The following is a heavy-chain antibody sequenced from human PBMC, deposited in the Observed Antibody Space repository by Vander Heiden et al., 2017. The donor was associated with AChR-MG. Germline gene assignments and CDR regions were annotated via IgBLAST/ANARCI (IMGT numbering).Heavy chain of an antibody. V-gene: IGHV1-46*01. CDR3: VRFSSTSRDWFDP. Sequence: QLQLVQSGAELKTPGASVTVSCTASGYTFTSYSMHWVRQAPGQGLEWMGIINPSGGSTSYAQKFQGRVTRTRDTSTSTVYMELSSLRSEDTAVYYCVRFSSTSRDWFDPWGQGTLVTVSS. CDR1: GYTFTSYS. J-gene: IGHJ5*02. CDR2: INPSGGST. D-gene: IGHD2-2*01.